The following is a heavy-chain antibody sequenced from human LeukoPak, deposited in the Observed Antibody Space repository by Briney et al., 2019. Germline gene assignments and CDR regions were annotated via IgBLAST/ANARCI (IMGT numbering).Heavy chain of an antibody. D-gene: IGHD3-10*01. CDR1: GFTFSSYA. J-gene: IGHJ1*01. Sequence: PGGSLRLSCAASGFTFSSYAMGWVRQAPGKGLEWVSTISGSGAYTYYADSVKGRFTISRDNSKNTLYLQMNSLRAEDTAVYYCAKYFASGSYYKLPHWGQGTLVTVSS. CDR3: AKYFASGSYYKLPH. V-gene: IGHV3-23*01. CDR2: ISGSGAYT.